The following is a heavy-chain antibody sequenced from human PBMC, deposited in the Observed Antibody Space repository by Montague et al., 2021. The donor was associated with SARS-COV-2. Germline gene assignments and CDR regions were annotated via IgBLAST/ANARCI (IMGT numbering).Heavy chain of an antibody. CDR1: GGSISSGGYY. Sequence: TLSLTCTVSGGSISSGGYYWSWIRQHPGKGLEWIGYIYYSGSTYYNPFLKSRVTISVDTSKNQFSLKLSSVTAADTAVYYCARGGTIFGVVIRPFDYWGQGTLVTVSS. CDR3: ARGGTIFGVVIRPFDY. J-gene: IGHJ4*02. V-gene: IGHV4-31*03. D-gene: IGHD3-3*01. CDR2: IYYSGST.